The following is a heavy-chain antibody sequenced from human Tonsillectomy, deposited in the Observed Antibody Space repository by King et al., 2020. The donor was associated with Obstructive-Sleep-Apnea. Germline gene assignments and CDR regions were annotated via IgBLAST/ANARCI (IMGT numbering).Heavy chain of an antibody. CDR3: ARKGKWLQSLPFDY. D-gene: IGHD5-24*01. CDR1: GGSISSGDYY. V-gene: IGHV4-30-4*01. Sequence: VQLQESGPGLVKPSQTLSLTCTVSGGSISSGDYYWNWIRQPPGKGLEWIGYIYYSGSTYYNPSLKSRVTISLDTSKNQFSLKVNSMTDADTAVYYCARKGKWLQSLPFDYWGQGTLVTASA. J-gene: IGHJ4*02. CDR2: IYYSGST.